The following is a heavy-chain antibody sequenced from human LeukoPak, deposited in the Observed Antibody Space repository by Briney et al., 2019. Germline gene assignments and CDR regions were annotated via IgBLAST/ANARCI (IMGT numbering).Heavy chain of an antibody. V-gene: IGHV3-66*01. D-gene: IGHD6-6*01. J-gene: IGHJ4*02. CDR2: IYSGGDT. CDR1: GFSVSTNY. Sequence: GGSLRLSCAASGFSVSTNYMSWVRQAPGKGLEWVSLIYSGGDTYYADSVKGRFTIPRDNSKNTLYLQMNSLRAEDTAVYYCAKSPYSSSSEDYFDYWGQGTLVTVSS. CDR3: AKSPYSSSSEDYFDY.